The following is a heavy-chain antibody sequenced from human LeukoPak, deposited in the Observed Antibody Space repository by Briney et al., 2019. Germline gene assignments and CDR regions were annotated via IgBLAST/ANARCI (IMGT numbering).Heavy chain of an antibody. J-gene: IGHJ4*02. CDR1: GFTFSSYS. CDR2: ISSSSSTI. CDR3: ARGQRGYSYGTYFDY. V-gene: IGHV3-48*04. D-gene: IGHD5-18*01. Sequence: GGSLRLSCAASGFTFSSYSMNWVRQAPGKGLEWVSYISSSSSTIYYADSVKGRFTNSRDNAKNSLYLQMNSLRAEDTAVYYCARGQRGYSYGTYFDYWGQGTLVTVSS.